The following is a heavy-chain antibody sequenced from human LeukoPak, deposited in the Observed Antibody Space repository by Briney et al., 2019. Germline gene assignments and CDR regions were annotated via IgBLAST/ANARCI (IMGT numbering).Heavy chain of an antibody. D-gene: IGHD3-9*01. V-gene: IGHV1-46*01. CDR2: INPSGGST. CDR3: ARDLGPYYDILTGLDY. J-gene: IGHJ4*02. CDR1: GYTFTSYY. Sequence: ASVKVSCKASGYTFTSYYMHWVRQAPGQGLEWMGIINPSGGSTSYAQKFQGRVTMTRDTSTGTVYMELSSLRSEDTAVYYCARDLGPYYDILTGLDYWGQGTLVTVSS.